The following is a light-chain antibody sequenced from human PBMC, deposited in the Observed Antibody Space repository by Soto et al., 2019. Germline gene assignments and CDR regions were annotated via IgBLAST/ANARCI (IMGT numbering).Light chain of an antibody. CDR1: QSLPSNN. Sequence: EIVMMQSPATLSVSPGGSVTLSCRASQSLPSNNVAWYQQKPGQAPRLLIYGASTRSTDIPARFRGSGSGTEFTLTISGLQSEDFAVYYCQQYNRWPPITFGQGTRLEIE. J-gene: IGKJ5*01. V-gene: IGKV3-15*01. CDR3: QQYNRWPPIT. CDR2: GAS.